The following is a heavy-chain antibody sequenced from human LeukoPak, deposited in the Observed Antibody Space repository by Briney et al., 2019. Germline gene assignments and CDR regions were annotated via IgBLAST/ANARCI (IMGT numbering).Heavy chain of an antibody. CDR3: AREGYCSSTSCFLAFDI. J-gene: IGHJ3*02. CDR1: GFTFSSYW. V-gene: IGHV3-7*01. D-gene: IGHD2-2*01. Sequence: GESLILSCAASGFTFSSYWMSWVRQAPGKALEWVANIKQDGSEKYYVDSVKGRFTISRDNAKNSLYLQMNSLRAEDTAVYYCAREGYCSSTSCFLAFDIWGQGTMVTVSS. CDR2: IKQDGSEK.